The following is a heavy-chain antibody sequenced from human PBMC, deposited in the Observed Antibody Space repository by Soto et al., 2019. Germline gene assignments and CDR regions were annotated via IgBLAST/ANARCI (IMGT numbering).Heavy chain of an antibody. CDR1: GGSISSSSYY. Sequence: QLQLQESGPGLVKPSETLSLTCTVSGGSISSSSYYWGWIRQAPGKGLEWIGSIYYSGSTYYNPSLKSRVTISVDTSKNQFSLKLSSVTAADTAVYYCASGGTEYSSSSSFDYWGQGTLVTVSS. V-gene: IGHV4-39*01. J-gene: IGHJ4*02. CDR3: ASGGTEYSSSSSFDY. CDR2: IYYSGST. D-gene: IGHD6-6*01.